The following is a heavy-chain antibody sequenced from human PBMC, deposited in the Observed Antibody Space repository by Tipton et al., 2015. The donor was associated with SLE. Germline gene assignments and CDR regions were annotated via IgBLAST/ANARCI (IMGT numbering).Heavy chain of an antibody. CDR1: GGSVGTVPFY. Sequence: TLSLTCTVSGGSVGTVPFYWGWIRQPAGKGLQWIGHIHPGGGTTYNPSLESRVSISVDTSKNQFSLRLTSVTAADTAVYYCVRVHDYGYYRGENWLDPWGQGTLVTVSS. V-gene: IGHV4-61*09. CDR3: VRVHDYGYYRGENWLDP. J-gene: IGHJ5*02. CDR2: IHPGGGT. D-gene: IGHD4-17*01.